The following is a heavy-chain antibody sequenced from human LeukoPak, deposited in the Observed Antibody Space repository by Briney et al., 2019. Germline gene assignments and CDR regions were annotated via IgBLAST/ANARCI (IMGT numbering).Heavy chain of an antibody. CDR1: GGSFSGYY. CDR3: ARGYSSSWYYYYGMDV. J-gene: IGHJ6*04. CDR2: INHSGST. D-gene: IGHD6-13*01. V-gene: IGHV4-34*01. Sequence: SETLSLTCAVYGGSFSGYYWSWIRQPPGKGLEWIGDINHSGSTNYNPSLKSRVTISVDTSKNQFSLKLSSVTAADTAAYYCARGYSSSWYYYYGMDVWGKGTTVTVSS.